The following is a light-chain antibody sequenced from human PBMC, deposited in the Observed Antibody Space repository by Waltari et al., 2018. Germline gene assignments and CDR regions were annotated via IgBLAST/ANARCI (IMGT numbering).Light chain of an antibody. CDR2: AVT. CDR1: SSDVGSYNL. J-gene: IGLJ3*02. CDR3: CSYAGSSTLV. V-gene: IGLV2-23*02. Sequence: QSALTQPASVSGSPGQSITISCTGTSSDVGSYNLVSWYPQHPGKAPKLIVYAVTTRPSGVSNRFSGSKSGNSASLTISGLQAEDEADYYCCSYAGSSTLVFGGGTKVTVL.